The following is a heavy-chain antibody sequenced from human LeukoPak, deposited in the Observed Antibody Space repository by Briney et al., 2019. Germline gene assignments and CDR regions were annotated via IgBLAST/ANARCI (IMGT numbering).Heavy chain of an antibody. D-gene: IGHD2-15*01. Sequence: GASVKVSCKASGYTFTSYGISRVRQAPGQGLEWMGWISAYNGNTNYAQKLQGRVTMTTDTSTSTAYMELRSLRSDDTAVYYCARGYCSGGSCYAKMDFDYWGQGTLVTVSS. V-gene: IGHV1-18*01. CDR1: GYTFTSYG. CDR2: ISAYNGNT. J-gene: IGHJ4*02. CDR3: ARGYCSGGSCYAKMDFDY.